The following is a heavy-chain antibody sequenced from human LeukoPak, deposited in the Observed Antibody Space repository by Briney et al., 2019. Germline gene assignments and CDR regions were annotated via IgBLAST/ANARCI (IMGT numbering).Heavy chain of an antibody. CDR1: GFTFSSYT. J-gene: IGHJ4*02. Sequence: GGSLRLSCAASGFTFSSYTMNWVRQAPGKGLEWVSYISSSGSTIYYADSVKGRFTISRDNAKNSLYLQMNSLRAEDTAVYYCARAPMYYYDSSGYDYWGQGTLVTVSS. V-gene: IGHV3-48*04. CDR2: ISSSGSTI. D-gene: IGHD3-22*01. CDR3: ARAPMYYYDSSGYDY.